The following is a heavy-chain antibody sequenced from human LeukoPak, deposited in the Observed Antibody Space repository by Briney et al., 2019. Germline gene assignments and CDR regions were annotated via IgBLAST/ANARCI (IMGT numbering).Heavy chain of an antibody. CDR1: GFTVSSNY. V-gene: IGHV3-66*01. CDR2: IYSGGST. CDR3: AGCSSTSCYTYPFDY. J-gene: IGHJ4*02. D-gene: IGHD2-2*02. Sequence: GGSLRLSCAASGFTVSSNYMSWVRQAPGKGLEWVSVIYSGGSTYYADSVKGRFTISRDNSKNTLYLQMNSLRAEDTAVYYCAGCSSTSCYTYPFDYWGQGTLVTVSS.